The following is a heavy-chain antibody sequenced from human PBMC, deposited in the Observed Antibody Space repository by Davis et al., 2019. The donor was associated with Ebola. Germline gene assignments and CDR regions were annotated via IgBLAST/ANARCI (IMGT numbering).Heavy chain of an antibody. CDR2: IDPSDSYT. CDR3: ARPTARGYSYGYAHDAFDI. D-gene: IGHD5-18*01. J-gene: IGHJ3*02. CDR1: GYSFTSYW. Sequence: GESLKISCKGSGYSFTSYWISWVRQMPGKGLEWMGRIDPSDSYTNYSPSFQGHVTISADKSISTAYLQWSSLKASDTAMYYCARPTARGYSYGYAHDAFDIWGQGTMVTVSS. V-gene: IGHV5-10-1*01.